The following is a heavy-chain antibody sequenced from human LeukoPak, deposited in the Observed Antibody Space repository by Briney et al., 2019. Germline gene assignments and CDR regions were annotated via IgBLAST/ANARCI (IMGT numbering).Heavy chain of an antibody. CDR3: ARSSGSYFEPFDY. V-gene: IGHV1-2*02. CDR1: GYTFTGYY. D-gene: IGHD1-26*01. CDR2: INPNNGGT. J-gene: IGHJ4*02. Sequence: ASVKVSCKASGYTFTGYYMHWVRQAPGQGLEWMGWINPNNGGTNYAQKFQGRVTMTRDTSISTGYMELSRLRSDDTALYYCARSSGSYFEPFDYWGQGTLVTVSS.